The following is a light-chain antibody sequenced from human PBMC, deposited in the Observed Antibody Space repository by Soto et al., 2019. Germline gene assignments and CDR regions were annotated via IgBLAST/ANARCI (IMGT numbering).Light chain of an antibody. Sequence: QSALTQPASVSGSPGQSITISCTGTSSDVGPYNLVSWYQHHPGKVPQLIIYETTKRPSGVSNRFSGSKSGNTASLTISGLQAEDEAHYHCSSYTGDYTLMFAGWTKLTVL. CDR3: SSYTGDYTLM. CDR2: ETT. V-gene: IGLV2-23*01. J-gene: IGLJ3*02. CDR1: SSDVGPYNL.